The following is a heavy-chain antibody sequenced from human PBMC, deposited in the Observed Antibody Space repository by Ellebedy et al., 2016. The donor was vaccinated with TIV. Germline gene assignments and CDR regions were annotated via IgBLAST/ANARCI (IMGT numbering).Heavy chain of an antibody. J-gene: IGHJ6*02. CDR3: ARPTVPATICGACGMDV. V-gene: IGHV3-53*01. Sequence: GESLKISCAASGFTFRSYAMGWVRQAPGKGLEWVSVIYGGGTIRYADSVKGRFTLSRDNSKNTVDLQMNSLRAEDTAVYYCARPTVPATICGACGMDVWGQGTTVIVSS. CDR1: GFTFRSYA. D-gene: IGHD2-2*01. CDR2: IYGGGTI.